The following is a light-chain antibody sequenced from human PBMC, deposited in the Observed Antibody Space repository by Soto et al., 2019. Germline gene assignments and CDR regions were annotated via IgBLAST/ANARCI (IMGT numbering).Light chain of an antibody. J-gene: IGKJ2*01. CDR3: QQYANLPPFT. V-gene: IGKV1-33*01. CDR1: QDISNY. CDR2: DAS. Sequence: DIQMTHSPSSLSASVGDRVTITCQASQDISNYLNWYQQKPGKAPKLLIYDASNLETGVPSRFSGSGAGTDFTFTISSLQPEDIATYYCQQYANLPPFTFGQGTKL.